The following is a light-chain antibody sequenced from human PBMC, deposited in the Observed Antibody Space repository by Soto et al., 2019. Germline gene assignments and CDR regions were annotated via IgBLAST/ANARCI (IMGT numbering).Light chain of an antibody. CDR3: QQYGGSQIT. CDR1: QSVSGNH. Sequence: EIVLTQSPATLSLSPGERATLSCGASQSVSGNHLAWYQQKPGLAPRLLIYDASSRSTGIPDRFSGSGSGTDFTLFINRLEPEDLAMYYCQQYGGSQITFGQGTRLEIK. CDR2: DAS. J-gene: IGKJ5*01. V-gene: IGKV3D-20*01.